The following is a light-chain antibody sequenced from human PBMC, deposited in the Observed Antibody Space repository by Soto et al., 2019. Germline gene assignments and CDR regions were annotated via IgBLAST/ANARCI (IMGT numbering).Light chain of an antibody. CDR3: QQRTKWRT. V-gene: IGKV3-15*01. CDR2: GAS. CDR1: QSVSNK. Sequence: EIVMTQSPATLSVSPGERATLSCRASQSVSNKLAWYQQKPGQAPRLLIYGASTRATGIPARFSGSGSGTDFTLTISSLEPEDFAVYYCQQRTKWRTFGQGTKVDIK. J-gene: IGKJ1*01.